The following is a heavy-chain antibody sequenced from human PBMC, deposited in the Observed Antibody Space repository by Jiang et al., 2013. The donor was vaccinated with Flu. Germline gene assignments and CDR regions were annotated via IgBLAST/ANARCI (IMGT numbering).Heavy chain of an antibody. J-gene: IGHJ3*02. CDR3: ARGLERLGGAFDI. V-gene: IGHV1-69*04. CDR2: IIPILGIA. CDR1: GGTFSSYA. Sequence: SGAEVKKPGSSVKVSCKASGGTFSSYAISWVRQAPGQGLEWMGRIIPILGIANYAQKFQGRVTITADKSTSTAYMELSSLRSEDTAVYYCARGLERLGGAFDIWGQGTMVTVSS. D-gene: IGHD1-1*01.